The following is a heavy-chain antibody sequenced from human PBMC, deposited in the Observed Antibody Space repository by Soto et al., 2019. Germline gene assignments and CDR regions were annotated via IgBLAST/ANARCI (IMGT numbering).Heavy chain of an antibody. Sequence: EVQLLESGGDLVQPGGALRISCAASGFTFSKYSMTWVRQAPGKGLEWVSGINERGETDYADSVKGRFTIARDNSRNMVDLQMNHLGADDTSVYYCAKRVLVGPVHIHRFLVDYWGKGTRVTVYS. J-gene: IGHJ4*02. CDR3: AKRVLVGPVHIHRFLVDY. D-gene: IGHD1-26*01. CDR1: GFTFSKYS. V-gene: IGHV3-23*01. CDR2: INERGET.